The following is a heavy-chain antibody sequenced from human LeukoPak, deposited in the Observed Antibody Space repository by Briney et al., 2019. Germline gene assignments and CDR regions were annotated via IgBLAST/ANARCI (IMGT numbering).Heavy chain of an antibody. Sequence: PGGSLRLSCAAPGFTFSDYYMSWIRQAPGKGLEWVSYISSSGSTIYYADSVKGRFTISRDNAKNSLYLQMNSLRAEDTAVYYCARSPRYYDSSGFEYFQHWGQGTLVTVSS. J-gene: IGHJ1*01. V-gene: IGHV3-11*04. CDR2: ISSSGSTI. CDR1: GFTFSDYY. CDR3: ARSPRYYDSSGFEYFQH. D-gene: IGHD3-22*01.